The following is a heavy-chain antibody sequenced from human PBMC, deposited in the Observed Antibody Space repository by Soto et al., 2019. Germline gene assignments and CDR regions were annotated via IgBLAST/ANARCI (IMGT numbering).Heavy chain of an antibody. CDR3: ACHTMYYYDSSTV. D-gene: IGHD3-22*01. Sequence: SETLSLTCTVSGGSISSYYWSWIRQPPGKGMEWIGYVHHSWGSTYNPSLQSRVTISVDTSKNQFSLKLSSVTAADTAVYYCACHTMYYYDSSTVWGQGTLVTVSS. J-gene: IGHJ4*02. V-gene: IGHV4-59*12. CDR1: GGSISSYY. CDR2: VHHSWGS.